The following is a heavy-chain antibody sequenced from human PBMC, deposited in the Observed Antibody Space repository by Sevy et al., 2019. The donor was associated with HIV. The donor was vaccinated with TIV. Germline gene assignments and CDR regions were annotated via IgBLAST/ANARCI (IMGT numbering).Heavy chain of an antibody. J-gene: IGHJ5*02. CDR1: GGSISSGGYY. D-gene: IGHD5-18*01. CDR2: IYYTGST. CDR3: ARDGGYSYGYWFDP. Sequence: SETLSLTCTVSGGSISSGGYYWSWIRQHPGKGLEWIGSIYYTGSTYNNPSTKSRVTISVDTSKNQFSLKLSSVTAADTAVYYCARDGGYSYGYWFDPWGQGSLVTVSS. V-gene: IGHV4-31*03.